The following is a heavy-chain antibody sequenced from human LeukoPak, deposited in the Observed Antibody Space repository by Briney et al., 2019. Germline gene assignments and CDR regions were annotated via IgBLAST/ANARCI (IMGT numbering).Heavy chain of an antibody. CDR1: GFTFSTYA. D-gene: IGHD6-19*01. CDR3: ARRAPGYSSGWLDY. Sequence: GGSLRLSCAGSGFTFSTYAMHWVRQAPGKGVEYVSAISSNGGSTFYAKSAKGRFVISRDNSKNTLYLQMGSLRAEDMAVYYCARRAPGYSSGWLDYWGQGTLVTVSS. J-gene: IGHJ4*02. CDR2: ISSNGGST. V-gene: IGHV3-64*01.